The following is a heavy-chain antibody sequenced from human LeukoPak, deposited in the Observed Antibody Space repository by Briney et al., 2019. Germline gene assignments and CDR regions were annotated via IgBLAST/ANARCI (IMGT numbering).Heavy chain of an antibody. J-gene: IGHJ4*02. D-gene: IGHD2-15*01. CDR2: IWYDGSNK. V-gene: IGHV3-33*06. CDR1: GFTFSSYG. Sequence: GGSLRLSCAASGFTFSSYGMHWVRQAPGKGLEWVAVIWYDGSNKYYADSVKGRFTISRDNSKNTLYLQMNSLRAEDTAVYYCAKEACSGGSCYENYWDQGTLVTVSS. CDR3: AKEACSGGSCYENY.